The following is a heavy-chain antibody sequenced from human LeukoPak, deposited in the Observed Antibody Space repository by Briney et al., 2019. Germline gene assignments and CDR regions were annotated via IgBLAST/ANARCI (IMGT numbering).Heavy chain of an antibody. CDR1: GYSFTSYW. CDR2: IYPGDSDT. Sequence: GESLKISCKGPGYSFTSYWFGWVRQMPGKGLEWMGIIYPGDSDTRYSPSFQGQVNISADKSISTAYLQWSSLKASDTAMYYCARLVVPVTYYFDYWGQGTLVTVSS. J-gene: IGHJ4*02. CDR3: ARLVVPVTYYFDY. V-gene: IGHV5-51*01. D-gene: IGHD2-2*01.